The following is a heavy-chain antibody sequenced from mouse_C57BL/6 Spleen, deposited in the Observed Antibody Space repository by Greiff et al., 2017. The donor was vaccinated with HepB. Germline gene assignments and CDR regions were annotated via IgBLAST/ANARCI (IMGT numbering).Heavy chain of an antibody. J-gene: IGHJ2*01. CDR1: GYTFTSYG. D-gene: IGHD2-3*01. V-gene: IGHV1-58*01. CDR3: ARRGWLLEYYFDY. CDR2: IYIGNGYT. Sequence: VQLQQSGAELVRPGSSVKMSCKTSGYTFTSYGINWVKQRPGQGLEWIGYIYIGNGYTEYNGKFKGKATLTSDTSSSTAYMQLSSLTSEDSAIYFCARRGWLLEYYFDYWGQGTTLTVSS.